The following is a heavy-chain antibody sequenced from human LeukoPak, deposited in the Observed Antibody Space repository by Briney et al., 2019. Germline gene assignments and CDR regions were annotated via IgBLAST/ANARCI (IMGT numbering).Heavy chain of an antibody. CDR3: SRRFDC. Sequence: PGGSLRLSCAASGFTFSSYVMHWVRQAPGKGLEWVAVMSSDGSHIYYADSVKGRFTISRDNSKNTLYLQVNSLRPEDTAVYYCSRRFDCWGQGTLVTVSS. J-gene: IGHJ4*02. CDR2: MSSDGSHI. CDR1: GFTFSSYV. V-gene: IGHV3-30*04.